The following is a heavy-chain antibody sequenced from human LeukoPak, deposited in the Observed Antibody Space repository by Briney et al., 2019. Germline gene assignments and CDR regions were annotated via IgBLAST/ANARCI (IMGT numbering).Heavy chain of an antibody. CDR2: IYSSGNT. D-gene: IGHD5-24*01. CDR1: GFTFNNYA. Sequence: GGSLRLSCAASGFTFNNYAMTWVRQAPGKGLEWVSVIYSSGNTYYADSVKGRFTISRDNSKNTLYLQMNSLRAEDTAVYYCARGDGYNSYYFDYWGQGTLVTVSS. V-gene: IGHV3-23*05. CDR3: ARGDGYNSYYFDY. J-gene: IGHJ4*02.